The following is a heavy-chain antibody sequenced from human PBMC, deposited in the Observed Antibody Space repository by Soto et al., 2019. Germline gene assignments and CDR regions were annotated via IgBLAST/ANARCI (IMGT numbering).Heavy chain of an antibody. Sequence: QVQLVQSGAEVKKPGASVKVSCKASGYTFTSYGISWVRQAPGQGLEWMGWISAYNGNTNYAQKLQGRVTMTTDTSTSTAYMELGSLRSDDTAVYYCARVVTGYYYDSSGYYFDYWGQGTLVTVSS. CDR1: GYTFTSYG. CDR2: ISAYNGNT. D-gene: IGHD3-22*01. V-gene: IGHV1-18*01. J-gene: IGHJ4*02. CDR3: ARVVTGYYYDSSGYYFDY.